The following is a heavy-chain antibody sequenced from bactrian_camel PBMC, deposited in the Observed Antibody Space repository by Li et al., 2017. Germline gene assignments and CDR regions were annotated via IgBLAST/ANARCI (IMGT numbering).Heavy chain of an antibody. V-gene: IGHV3S55*01. CDR1: GDTIGRYC. D-gene: IGHD2*01. Sequence: HVQLVESGGGSVQVGGSLTLSCVASGDTIGRYCMGWFRQIPDREREGVATIDGGGTTSHADSVKGRFTISQDDNNEHTLYLQMNELKPEDTAFYTCAIVFVTDSKFCDSADYTHHGRGTQVTVS. J-gene: IGHJ4*01. CDR2: IDGGGTT.